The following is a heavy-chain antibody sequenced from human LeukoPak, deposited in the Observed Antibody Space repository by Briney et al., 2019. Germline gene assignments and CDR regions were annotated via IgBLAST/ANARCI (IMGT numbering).Heavy chain of an antibody. V-gene: IGHV1-2*04. CDR1: GYTFTGYY. J-gene: IGHJ3*02. CDR2: INPNSGGT. D-gene: IGHD2-2*01. CDR3: ARGVLPAAMRGVGDAFDI. Sequence: ASVKVSCKASGYTFTGYYMHWVRQAPGQGLEWMGRINPNSGGTNYAQKFQGWVTMTRDTSISTAYMELSRLRSDDTAVYYCARGVLPAAMRGVGDAFDIWGQGTMVTVSS.